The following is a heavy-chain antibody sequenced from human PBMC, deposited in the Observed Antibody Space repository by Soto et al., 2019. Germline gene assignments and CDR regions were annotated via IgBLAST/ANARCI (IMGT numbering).Heavy chain of an antibody. CDR2: INPKFGDT. J-gene: IGHJ6*02. CDR1: GYTFTAYY. V-gene: IGHV1-2*02. CDR3: ARTMDYYYGPGSGNGHGV. Sequence: QVQLVQSGAEVKEPGDSVRVSCEASGYTFTAYYIHWVRQAPGQGLEWMGWINPKFGDTTYAQDFQGRLTLNRDMSISTVYMDLSRLTADDTAIYYGARTMDYYYGPGSGNGHGVWGQGTTVNVFS. D-gene: IGHD3-10*01.